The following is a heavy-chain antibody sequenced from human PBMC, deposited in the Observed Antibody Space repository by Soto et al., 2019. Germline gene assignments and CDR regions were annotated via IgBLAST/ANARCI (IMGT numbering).Heavy chain of an antibody. Sequence: SETLSLTCAVYGGSFSGYYWSWIRQPPGKGLEWIGEINHSGSTNYNPSLKSRVTISVDTSKNQFSLKLSPVTAADTAVYYCARERAGIAAAGIWGQGTLVTVSS. CDR1: GGSFSGYY. J-gene: IGHJ4*02. CDR2: INHSGST. V-gene: IGHV4-34*01. CDR3: ARERAGIAAAGI. D-gene: IGHD6-13*01.